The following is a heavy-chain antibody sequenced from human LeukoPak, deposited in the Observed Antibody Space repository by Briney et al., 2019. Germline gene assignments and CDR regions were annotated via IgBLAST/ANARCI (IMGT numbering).Heavy chain of an antibody. Sequence: SETLSLTCAVYGGSFSGYYWSRIRQPPGKGLEWIGEINHSGSTNYNPSLKSRVTISVDTSKNQFSLKLSSVTAADTAVYYCARQALGGSFFLGLDYWGQGTLVTVSS. D-gene: IGHD2/OR15-2a*01. CDR1: GGSFSGYY. CDR2: INHSGST. J-gene: IGHJ4*02. V-gene: IGHV4-34*01. CDR3: ARQALGGSFFLGLDY.